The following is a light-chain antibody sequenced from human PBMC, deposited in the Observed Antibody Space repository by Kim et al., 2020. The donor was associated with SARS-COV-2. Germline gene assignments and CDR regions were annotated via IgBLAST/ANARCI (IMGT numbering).Light chain of an antibody. Sequence: SVSPGDRGTLSCRASQSVDGNLAWYQQRPGQAPRLIIYDGSTRATGVPARFSGSGSGTEVTLTISSLQPEDFAVYFCQQYNNWPYTFGQGTKLEIK. V-gene: IGKV3-15*01. CDR3: QQYNNWPYT. CDR2: DGS. CDR1: QSVDGN. J-gene: IGKJ2*01.